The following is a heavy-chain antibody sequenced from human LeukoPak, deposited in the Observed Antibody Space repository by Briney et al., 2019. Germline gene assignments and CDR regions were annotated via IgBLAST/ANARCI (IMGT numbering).Heavy chain of an antibody. V-gene: IGHV3-73*01. D-gene: IGHD3-22*01. CDR3: TRHGSYYDSSGYRDY. Sequence: PGGSLRLSCAASGFTFSGSAMHWVRQASGKGLEWVGRIRSKANSYATAYAASVKGRFTISRDDSKNTAYLQMNSLKTEDTAVYYCTRHGSYYDSSGYRDYWGQGTLVTVSS. J-gene: IGHJ4*02. CDR1: GFTFSGSA. CDR2: IRSKANSYAT.